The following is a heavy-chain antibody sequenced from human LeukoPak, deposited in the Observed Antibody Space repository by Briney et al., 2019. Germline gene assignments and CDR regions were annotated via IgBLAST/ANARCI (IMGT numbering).Heavy chain of an antibody. CDR1: GFTFSDYA. Sequence: PGGSLRLSCPVSGFTFSDYAMTWVRQAPGKGLEWVSSIFAGGGAALYADSVRGRFTIFRDDSKSTLFLQMHSLRAEDTAIYYCAKNYYDRRGPYSWVFDYWGQGTLVTVCS. J-gene: IGHJ4*02. V-gene: IGHV3-23*01. CDR3: AKNYYDRRGPYSWVFDY. CDR2: IFAGGGAA. D-gene: IGHD3-22*01.